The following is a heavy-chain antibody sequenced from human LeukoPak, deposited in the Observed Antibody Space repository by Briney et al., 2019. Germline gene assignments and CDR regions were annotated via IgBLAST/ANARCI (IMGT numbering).Heavy chain of an antibody. Sequence: SETLSLTCTVSGGSISRGSYYWGWIRQPPGKGLEWIGNIYNSGNTYYSPSLRNRVTISIDTSKNQFFLKLSSVTAADTAVYYCARSMFASRFDPWGQGTLVTVSS. CDR2: IYNSGNT. CDR1: GGSISRGSYY. CDR3: ARSMFASRFDP. J-gene: IGHJ5*02. V-gene: IGHV4-39*07. D-gene: IGHD2-21*01.